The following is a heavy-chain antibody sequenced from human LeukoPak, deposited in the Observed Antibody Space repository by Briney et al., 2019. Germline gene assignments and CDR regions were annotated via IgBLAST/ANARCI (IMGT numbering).Heavy chain of an antibody. CDR2: IYYSGST. CDR1: GGSISSYY. CDR3: AGGHSSSWYGWYYFDY. J-gene: IGHJ4*02. D-gene: IGHD6-13*01. Sequence: SETLSLTCTVSGGSISSYYWSWIRQPPGKGLEWIGYIYYSGSTNYNPSLKSRVTISVDKSKNQFSLKLSSVTAADTAVYYCAGGHSSSWYGWYYFDYWGQGTLVTVSS. V-gene: IGHV4-59*12.